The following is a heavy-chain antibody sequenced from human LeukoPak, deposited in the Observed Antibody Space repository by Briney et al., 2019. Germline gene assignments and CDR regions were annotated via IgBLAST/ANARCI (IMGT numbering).Heavy chain of an antibody. CDR3: ARIYCSSTNCYRHFDY. D-gene: IGHD2-2*01. CDR1: GFTFGTYW. CDR2: MKQDGSEK. J-gene: IGHJ4*02. Sequence: GGSLRLSCTASGFTFGTYWMTWVRQAPGKGLEWVANMKQDGSEKYYVDSVKGRFTISRDNAKNSLHLQMNSLRAEDTAVYYCARIYCSSTNCYRHFDYWGQGTLVTVSS. V-gene: IGHV3-7*01.